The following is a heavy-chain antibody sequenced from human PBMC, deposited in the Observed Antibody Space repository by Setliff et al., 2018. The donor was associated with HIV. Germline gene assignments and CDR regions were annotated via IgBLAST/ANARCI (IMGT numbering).Heavy chain of an antibody. CDR3: ARQQHSSDLKIWNY. D-gene: IGHD6-13*01. CDR1: GGSFSVDGYY. V-gene: IGHV4-34*01. Sequence: PSETLSLTCVVSGGSFSVDGYYWSWIRQSPGKGLEWIGQINPTGSITNYNPSFKSRVTISVETSRRQFSLSLTSVTAADTAVYYCARQQHSSDLKIWNYWGQGTLVTVSS. J-gene: IGHJ4*02. CDR2: INPTGSIT.